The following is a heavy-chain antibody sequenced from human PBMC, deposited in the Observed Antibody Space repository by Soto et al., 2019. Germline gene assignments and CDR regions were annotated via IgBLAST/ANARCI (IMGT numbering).Heavy chain of an antibody. Sequence: EVQLVESGGGLVQPDRSLRLSCAASGFTFDDYAMHWVRQAPGKGLEWVSGISWNSGSIGYADSVKGRFTISRDNAKNSLYLQMNSLRAEDTALYYCARQLNDGDCLDYWGQGTLVTVSS. CDR3: ARQLNDGDCLDY. D-gene: IGHD2-21*02. CDR2: ISWNSGSI. J-gene: IGHJ4*02. V-gene: IGHV3-9*01. CDR1: GFTFDDYA.